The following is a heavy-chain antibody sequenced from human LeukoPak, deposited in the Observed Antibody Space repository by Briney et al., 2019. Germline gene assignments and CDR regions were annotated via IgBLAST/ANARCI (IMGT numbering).Heavy chain of an antibody. CDR3: ARVSGRLERQSDLDY. D-gene: IGHD1-1*01. CDR2: ISGSSGSI. V-gene: IGHV3-23*01. Sequence: PGGSLRLSCAASGFTFSSYAMSWVRQAPGKGLEWVSVISGSSGSIYYADSVKGRFTISRDKSKNTMYLQMNSLRADDTAVYYCARVSGRLERQSDLDYWGQGTLVIVSS. J-gene: IGHJ4*02. CDR1: GFTFSSYA.